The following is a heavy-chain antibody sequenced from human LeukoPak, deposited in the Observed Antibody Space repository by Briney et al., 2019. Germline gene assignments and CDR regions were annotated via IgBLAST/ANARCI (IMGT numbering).Heavy chain of an antibody. CDR2: IEQDGNEK. Sequence: GESLRLSCAASGFTFTTYWMSWVRQAPGKGLEWVANIEQDGNEKYYADSVKGRFTISRDNSKNTLYLQMNSLRAEDTAVYYCAKTVYSSGWYQYFYDAFDIWGQGTMVTVSS. J-gene: IGHJ3*02. V-gene: IGHV3-7*01. CDR1: GFTFTTYW. CDR3: AKTVYSSGWYQYFYDAFDI. D-gene: IGHD6-19*01.